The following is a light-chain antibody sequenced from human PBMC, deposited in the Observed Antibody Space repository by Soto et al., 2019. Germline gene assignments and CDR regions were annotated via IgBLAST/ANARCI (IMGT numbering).Light chain of an antibody. Sequence: DIQLTQSPSFLSASVGDRVTITCRASQGISSYLAWYQQKPGEAPKLLIFTASTLESGVPSRFSGSGSGTEFTLTISSLQPEDSATYYCQQLNRFPLTFGGGTKVEIK. CDR3: QQLNRFPLT. V-gene: IGKV1-9*01. J-gene: IGKJ4*01. CDR1: QGISSY. CDR2: TAS.